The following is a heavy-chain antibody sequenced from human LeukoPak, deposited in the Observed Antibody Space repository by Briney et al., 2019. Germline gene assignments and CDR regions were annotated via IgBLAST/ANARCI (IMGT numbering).Heavy chain of an antibody. Sequence: GGSLRLSCAASGFTFSSYAMSWVRQAPGKGLEWVSAISGSGGSTYYADSVKGRFTISRDNSKNTLYLQMNSLRAEDTAVYYCARDVRGYYYYMDVWGKGTTVTVSS. CDR1: GFTFSSYA. J-gene: IGHJ6*03. V-gene: IGHV3-23*01. CDR2: ISGSGGST. CDR3: ARDVRGYYYYMDV. D-gene: IGHD2-15*01.